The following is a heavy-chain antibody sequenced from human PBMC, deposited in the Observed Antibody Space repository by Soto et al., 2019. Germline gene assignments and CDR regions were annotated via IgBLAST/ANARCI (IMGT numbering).Heavy chain of an antibody. Sequence: GGSLRLSCAASGFTFSSYAMSWVRQAPGKGLEWVSAISGSGGSTYYADSVKGRFTISRDNSKNTPYLQMNSLRAEDTAVYYCAKTISSIAALRNGWFDPWGQGTLVTVSS. CDR2: ISGSGGST. D-gene: IGHD6-6*01. CDR1: GFTFSSYA. V-gene: IGHV3-23*01. CDR3: AKTISSIAALRNGWFDP. J-gene: IGHJ5*02.